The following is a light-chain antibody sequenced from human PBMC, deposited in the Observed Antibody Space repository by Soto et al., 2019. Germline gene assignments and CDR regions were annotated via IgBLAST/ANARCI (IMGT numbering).Light chain of an antibody. CDR1: NTDGGQDKS. Sequence: QSVLAQPASVSGSRGQSITISCVGRNTDGGQDKSVCWYQQGPGNAPKLLIFEVTNRPSGVSSRFSGSRSGNTASLTISGLQPDDEGDYFCVSYTDTDTLVFGTGTKVTVL. CDR2: EVT. V-gene: IGLV2-14*01. CDR3: VSYTDTDTLV. J-gene: IGLJ1*01.